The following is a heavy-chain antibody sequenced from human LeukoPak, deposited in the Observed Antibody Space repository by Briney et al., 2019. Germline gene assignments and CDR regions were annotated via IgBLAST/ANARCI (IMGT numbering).Heavy chain of an antibody. CDR1: GGSFSGYY. Sequence: SETLSLTCAVYGGSFSGYYWSWIRQPPGKGLEWIGYIYYSGSTNYNPSLTSRVTISVDMSKNQFSLKLSSVTAADTAVYYCARTTEGGYTYDYFYYYYMDVWGKGTTVTISS. CDR2: IYYSGST. V-gene: IGHV4-59*01. J-gene: IGHJ6*03. CDR3: ARTTEGGYTYDYFYYYYMDV. D-gene: IGHD5-18*01.